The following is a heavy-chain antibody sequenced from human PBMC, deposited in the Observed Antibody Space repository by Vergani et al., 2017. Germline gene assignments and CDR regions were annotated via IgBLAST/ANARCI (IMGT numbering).Heavy chain of an antibody. CDR1: GFTFNHYA. D-gene: IGHD5-12*01. J-gene: IGHJ6*02. CDR3: AKANPRNSGYDYLYYYHAMDV. CDR2: ISGSGGST. V-gene: IGHV3-23*01. Sequence: EVQLLESGGDLVQPGGSLRLSCAASGFTFNHYAMNWVRQAPGKGLEWVSGISGSGGSTYYAGSVKGRFTISRGSSKTTLYLQMNSLSAGATAVYYWAKANPRNSGYDYLYYYHAMDVWGQGTTVTVSS.